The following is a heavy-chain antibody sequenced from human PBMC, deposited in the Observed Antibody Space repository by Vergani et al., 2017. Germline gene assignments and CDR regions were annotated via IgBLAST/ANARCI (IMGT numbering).Heavy chain of an antibody. Sequence: EVQLVQSGAEVKKPGESLKISCKGSGYSFTSYWIGWVRQMPEKGLEWMGIIYPDDSDTRYSPSFQGQVTISAGKSISTAYLQWSSLKASDTAIYYCARQFSWSGSSHYGMDVWGQGTTVTVSS. J-gene: IGHJ6*02. CDR2: IYPDDSDT. CDR3: ARQFSWSGSSHYGMDV. CDR1: GYSFTSYW. D-gene: IGHD3-3*01. V-gene: IGHV5-51*01.